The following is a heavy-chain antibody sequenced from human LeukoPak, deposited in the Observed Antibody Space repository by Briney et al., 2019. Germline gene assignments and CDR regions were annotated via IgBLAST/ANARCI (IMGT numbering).Heavy chain of an antibody. J-gene: IGHJ6*02. Sequence: PGGSLRLSCAASGFTFSTYAMHWVRQAPGKGLEWVAVISYDGTTKYHADSVKGRFTISRDNSKNTLYLQMNSLRAEDTAVYYCARGHLVLDVWGRGTTVTVSS. D-gene: IGHD3-16*01. V-gene: IGHV3-30-3*01. CDR1: GFTFSTYA. CDR3: ARGHLVLDV. CDR2: ISYDGTTK.